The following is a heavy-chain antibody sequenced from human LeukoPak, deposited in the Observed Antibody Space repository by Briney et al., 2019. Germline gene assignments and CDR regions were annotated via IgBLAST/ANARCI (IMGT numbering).Heavy chain of an antibody. CDR2: IYYNRSI. CDR3: ARDLLDTAMVHYWYFDL. CDR1: GASISSGTYY. Sequence: PSQTLSLTCTVSGASISSGTYYWSWIRQHPGKGLGWIGYIYYNRSIYYNPSLKSRVTISVDTSKNQFSLKLSSVTAADTAVYYCARDLLDTAMVHYWYFDLWGRGTLVTVSS. J-gene: IGHJ2*01. D-gene: IGHD5-18*01. V-gene: IGHV4-31*03.